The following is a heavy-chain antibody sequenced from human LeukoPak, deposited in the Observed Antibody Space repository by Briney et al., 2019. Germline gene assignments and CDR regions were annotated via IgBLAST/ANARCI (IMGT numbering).Heavy chain of an antibody. J-gene: IGHJ1*01. CDR1: GFTFSSYW. CDR2: INTDGRST. V-gene: IGHV3-74*01. Sequence: PGGSLRLSCAASGFTFSSYWMHWVRQVPGKGLVWVSGINTDGRSTGYADSVKGRFTISRDNAKNTLYLQMKSLRVEDTAVYYCYGANAEQWGQGTLVTVSS. D-gene: IGHD4-23*01. CDR3: YGANAEQ.